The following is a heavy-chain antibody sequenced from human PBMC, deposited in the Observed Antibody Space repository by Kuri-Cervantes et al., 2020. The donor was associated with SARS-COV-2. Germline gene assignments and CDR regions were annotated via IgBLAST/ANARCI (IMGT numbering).Heavy chain of an antibody. J-gene: IGHJ4*02. CDR1: EITFSSYE. CDR2: SSSSGSTI. D-gene: IGHD3-3*01. Sequence: GESLKISCAASEITFSSYEMNWVRQAPGKGLEWVSYSSSSGSTIYYADSLKGRFTISRDDDKNSLNLQMNSLRDEETAVYYCARTYDFWSGYSSALIDYLGQGTLVTVSS. CDR3: ARTYDFWSGYSSALIDY. V-gene: IGHV3-48*03.